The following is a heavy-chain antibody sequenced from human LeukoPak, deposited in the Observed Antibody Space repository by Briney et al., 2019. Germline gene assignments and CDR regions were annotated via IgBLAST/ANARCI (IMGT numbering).Heavy chain of an antibody. CDR2: IFPDGTTT. CDR3: ARPFDHDSIDI. CDR1: GFIFSGSW. D-gene: IGHD3-22*01. V-gene: IGHV3-74*01. Sequence: GGSLTLSCAASGFIFSGSWMDWVRQVPGKGLEWVSRIFPDGTTTTYADSVKGRFTISRDNTKNTLYLQMNSLRAEDTAVYYCARPFDHDSIDIWGQGTLVTVSS. J-gene: IGHJ4*02.